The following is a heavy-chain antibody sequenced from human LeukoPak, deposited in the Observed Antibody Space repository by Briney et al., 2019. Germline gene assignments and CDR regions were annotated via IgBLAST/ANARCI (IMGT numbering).Heavy chain of an antibody. CDR1: GGSFSGYY. D-gene: IGHD3-22*01. V-gene: IGHV4-59*01. J-gene: IGHJ4*02. CDR3: ARLREYDSSGYYDY. CDR2: IYYSGST. Sequence: SETLSLTCAVYGGSFSGYYWSWIRQPPGKGLEWIGYIYYSGSTNYNPSLKSRVTISVDTSKNQFSLKLSSVTAADTAVYYCARLREYDSSGYYDYWGQGTLVTVSS.